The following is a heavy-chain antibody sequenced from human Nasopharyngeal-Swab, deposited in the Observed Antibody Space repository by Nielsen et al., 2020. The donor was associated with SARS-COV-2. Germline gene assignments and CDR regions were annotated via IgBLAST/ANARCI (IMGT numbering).Heavy chain of an antibody. CDR3: ARDPVFRNGDYSYLYQ. CDR2: INRDGSEI. V-gene: IGHV3-74*01. CDR1: GFTFSNYW. D-gene: IGHD4-17*01. Sequence: GGSLRLSCTASGFTFSNYWMHWVRQAPGKGLVWVSRINRDGSEINYADSVKGRFTISRDNGKNTLYLQMNSLRAEDTAVFYCARDPVFRNGDYSYLYQWGQGTLVTVSS. J-gene: IGHJ1*01.